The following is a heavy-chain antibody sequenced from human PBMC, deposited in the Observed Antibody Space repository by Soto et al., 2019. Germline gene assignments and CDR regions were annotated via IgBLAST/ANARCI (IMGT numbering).Heavy chain of an antibody. J-gene: IGHJ6*02. D-gene: IGHD3-3*01. CDR1: CGSISSSSYY. V-gene: IGHV4-39*01. CDR3: ARSPGWGGVVTYYYYYYGMDV. Sequence: SETLSLTCTVSCGSISSSSYYWGWIRQPPGKGLEWIGSIYYSGSTYYNPSLKSRVTISVDTSKNQFSLKLSSVTAADTAVYYCARSPGWGGVVTYYYYYYGMDVWGQGTTVTVSS. CDR2: IYYSGST.